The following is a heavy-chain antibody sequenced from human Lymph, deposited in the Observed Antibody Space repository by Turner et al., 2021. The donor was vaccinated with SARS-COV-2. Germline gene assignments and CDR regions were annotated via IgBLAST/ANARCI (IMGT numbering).Heavy chain of an antibody. CDR2: IIPMFGTA. D-gene: IGHD6-19*01. V-gene: IGHV1-69*01. CDR3: VRDTAVAGTLGAFDI. CDR1: GGTFSSYA. J-gene: IGHJ3*02. Sequence: QVQLVQSGAEVKTPGSSVQVSCKASGGTFSSYAISWVRQAPGQGLEWMGGIIPMFGTANYAQKFQGSVTITADESTNTAYMELSSLRSEDTAVYYCVRDTAVAGTLGAFDIWGQGTMVTVSS.